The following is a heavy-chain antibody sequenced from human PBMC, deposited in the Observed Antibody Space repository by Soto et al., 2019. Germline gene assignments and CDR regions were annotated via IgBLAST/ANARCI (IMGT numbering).Heavy chain of an antibody. CDR1: GYTFTSYA. Sequence: GASVKVSCKASGYTFTSYAMHWVRQAPGQRLEWMGWINAGNGNTKYSQKFQGRVTITRDTSASTAYMELSSLRSEDTAVYYCARSIFGVPNNWFDPWGQGTLVTVSS. CDR2: INAGNGNT. J-gene: IGHJ5*02. D-gene: IGHD3-3*01. CDR3: ARSIFGVPNNWFDP. V-gene: IGHV1-3*01.